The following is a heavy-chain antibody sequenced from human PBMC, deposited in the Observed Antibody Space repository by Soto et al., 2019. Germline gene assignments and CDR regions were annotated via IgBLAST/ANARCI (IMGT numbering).Heavy chain of an antibody. V-gene: IGHV3-23*01. Sequence: EVQLLESGGGWVQPGGSLRLSCAAAGFTFSNNALTWVRQSPGKGLEWVSTFSGSGGSTYYADSVRGRFTISRDNSKNTLFLQMNSLRVEDTAIYYCARDWTGDTCPCLDVWGQGTTVSVSS. J-gene: IGHJ6*02. CDR1: GFTFSNNA. CDR2: FSGSGGST. D-gene: IGHD3-3*01. CDR3: ARDWTGDTCPCLDV.